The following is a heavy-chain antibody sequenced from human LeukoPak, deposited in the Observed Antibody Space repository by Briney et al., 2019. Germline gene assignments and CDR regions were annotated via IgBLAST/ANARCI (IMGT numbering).Heavy chain of an antibody. CDR3: ARDLRGDGYNYGKTYYFDY. V-gene: IGHV3-21*01. Sequence: GGSLRLSCAASGFRFGNHWMTWVRQAPGKGLDWVSSISRSSSYIYYADSVKGRFTISRDNAKNSLYLQMNSLRAEDTAVYYCARDLRGDGYNYGKTYYFDYWGQGTLVTVSS. CDR2: ISRSSSYI. D-gene: IGHD5-24*01. J-gene: IGHJ4*02. CDR1: GFRFGNHW.